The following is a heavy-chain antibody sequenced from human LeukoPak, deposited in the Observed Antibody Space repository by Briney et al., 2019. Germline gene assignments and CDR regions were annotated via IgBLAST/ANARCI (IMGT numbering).Heavy chain of an antibody. V-gene: IGHV5-51*01. J-gene: IGHJ3*02. D-gene: IGHD3-10*01. CDR3: ARGVRGVIISWSDAFDI. CDR2: IYPGDSDT. CDR1: GYSFTSYW. Sequence: GESLKISCKGSGYSFTSYWIGWVRQMPGKGLEWMGIIYPGDSDTRYSPSFQGQVTISADKSISTAYLQWSSLKASDTAMYYCARGVRGVIISWSDAFDIWGQGTTVTVSS.